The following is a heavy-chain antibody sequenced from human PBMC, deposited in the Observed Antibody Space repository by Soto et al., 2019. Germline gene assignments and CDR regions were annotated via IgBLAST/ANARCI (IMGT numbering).Heavy chain of an antibody. J-gene: IGHJ6*02. CDR1: GGTFSRYS. V-gene: IGHV1-69*05. Sequence: QVQLVQSGAEVKKPGSSVKVSCTASGGTFSRYSITWVRQAPGHGLEWIGRIIPIFGIPTYAQKFQGRVTITTDESTSTADMTVSSLRADDTAVYYCAREDRDRETGLVPAAIDGMDGWGQGATVTVSS. CDR3: AREDRDRETGLVPAAIDGMDG. D-gene: IGHD2-2*01. CDR2: IIPIFGIP.